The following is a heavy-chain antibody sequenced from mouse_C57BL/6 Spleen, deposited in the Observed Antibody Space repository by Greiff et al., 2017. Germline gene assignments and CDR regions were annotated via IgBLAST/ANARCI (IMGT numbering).Heavy chain of an antibody. J-gene: IGHJ4*01. CDR1: GFSLTSYG. V-gene: IGHV2-5*01. CDR3: AKTFTTVATYAMDY. Sequence: QVQLKESGPGLVQPSQSLSITCTVSGFSLTSYGVHWVRQSPGKGLEWLGVIWRGGSTDYNAAFMSRLSITKDNSKSQVFFKMNSLQADDTAIYYCAKTFTTVATYAMDYWGQGTSVTVSS. CDR2: IWRGGST. D-gene: IGHD1-1*01.